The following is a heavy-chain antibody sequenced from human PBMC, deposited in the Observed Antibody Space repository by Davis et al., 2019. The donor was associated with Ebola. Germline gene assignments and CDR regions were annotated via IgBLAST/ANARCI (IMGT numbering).Heavy chain of an antibody. V-gene: IGHV4-59*08. J-gene: IGHJ6*02. D-gene: IGHD3-10*02. CDR2: IYYSGST. Sequence: SETLSLTCTVSGGSISSYYWSWIRQPPGKGLEWIGYIYYSGSTRYNPSLKSRVTMSVDTSKNQFSLRLTSVTAADTAVYYCARNVHDYGMDVWGQGTTVTVSS. CDR1: GGSISSYY. CDR3: ARNVHDYGMDV.